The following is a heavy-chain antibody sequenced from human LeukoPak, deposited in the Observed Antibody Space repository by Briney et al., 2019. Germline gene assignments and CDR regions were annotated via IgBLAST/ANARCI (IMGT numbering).Heavy chain of an antibody. J-gene: IGHJ4*02. CDR2: ISGSGGNT. CDR3: AKGRTEGGTLALDY. CDR1: GFTFSSYA. V-gene: IGHV3-23*01. Sequence: GRSLRLSCAASGFTFSSYAMTWVRQAPGKGLEWVSGISGSGGNTYYTDSVRGRLSISRDNSKNTLYLQVNSLRAEDTAVYYCAKGRTEGGTLALDYWGQGTLVTVSS. D-gene: IGHD6-19*01.